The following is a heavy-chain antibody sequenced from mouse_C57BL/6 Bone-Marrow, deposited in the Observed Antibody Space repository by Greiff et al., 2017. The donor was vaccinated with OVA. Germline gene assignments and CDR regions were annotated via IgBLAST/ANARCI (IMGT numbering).Heavy chain of an antibody. CDR3: ASGNYFAY. CDR1: YFAFMACA. J-gene: IGHJ3*01. CDR2: FTMYGDAP. V-gene: IGHV1-49*01. Sequence: LQQSGAELVRPGSSVTLSCKDSYFAFMACAMHWVKQRPGHGLEWIGSFTMYGDAPEYSENFKGKATLTANTTSSTAYMELSSLTSEDSAVYYCASGNYFAYWGQGTLVTVSA. D-gene: IGHD2-1*01.